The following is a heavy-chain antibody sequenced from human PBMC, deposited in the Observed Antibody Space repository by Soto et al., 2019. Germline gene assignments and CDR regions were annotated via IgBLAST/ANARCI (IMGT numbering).Heavy chain of an antibody. Sequence: QVQLQESGPGLVKPSQTLSLTCTVSGGSISSGNYYWSWIRQPPGKGLEWIGFISYSGSTYYSTSLKSRVTILVDTSKSQFSLNLSFVTAADTAVYYCATMGTPATGLYFFDYWGQGSLVTVSS. J-gene: IGHJ4*02. CDR2: ISYSGST. CDR3: ATMGTPATGLYFFDY. CDR1: GGSISSGNYY. V-gene: IGHV4-30-4*01. D-gene: IGHD2-15*01.